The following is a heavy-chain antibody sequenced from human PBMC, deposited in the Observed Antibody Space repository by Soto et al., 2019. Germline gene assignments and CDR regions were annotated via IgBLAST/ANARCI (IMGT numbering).Heavy chain of an antibody. CDR1: GLNFSNYA. D-gene: IGHD3-22*01. CDR3: AIISGFYYALADY. Sequence: EVQMLESGGGLVQPGGSLRLSCAASGLNFSNYAMRWVGQAPGKGLEWVSTISGTGGSTYYADSVKGRFTISRDNSKKTLYLQMNSLRAEDTVVYYCAIISGFYYALADYWGQGTLVSVSS. V-gene: IGHV3-23*01. CDR2: ISGTGGST. J-gene: IGHJ4*02.